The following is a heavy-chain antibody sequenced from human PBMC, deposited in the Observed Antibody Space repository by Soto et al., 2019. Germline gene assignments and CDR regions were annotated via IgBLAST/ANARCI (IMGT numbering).Heavy chain of an antibody. D-gene: IGHD3-22*01. CDR2: INHSGST. V-gene: IGHV4-39*01. J-gene: IGHJ4*02. CDR3: ARLGGYVSVGYYYLWDS. Sequence: QLRLQESGPGLVKPSETLSLTCRVSDGSMNSDSSYWGWIRQPPGKGLEWIGVINHSGSTYHNLSLKGRVTMSVDASRTQFSLKLTSMTAADTAVYYCARLGGYVSVGYYYLWDSWGQGTLVTVSS. CDR1: DGSMNSDSSY.